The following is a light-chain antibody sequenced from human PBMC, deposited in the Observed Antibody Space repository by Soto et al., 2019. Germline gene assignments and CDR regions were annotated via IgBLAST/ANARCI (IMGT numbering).Light chain of an antibody. V-gene: IGKV1-5*03. CDR1: QTISSW. CDR3: QHYNSYSEA. J-gene: IGKJ1*01. Sequence: VGDRVTITCRASQTISSWLAWYQQKPGKAPKLLIYKASTLKSGVPSRFSGSGSGTEFTLPISSLQPDDFATYYCQHYNSYSEAFGQGTKVDIK. CDR2: KAS.